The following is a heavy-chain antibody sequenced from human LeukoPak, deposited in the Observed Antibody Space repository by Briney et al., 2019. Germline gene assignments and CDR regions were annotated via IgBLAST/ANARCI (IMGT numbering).Heavy chain of an antibody. J-gene: IGHJ4*02. CDR2: IYYSGST. V-gene: IGHV4-31*03. D-gene: IGHD4-23*01. CDR3: ARGGTVATPSY. Sequence: PSLTLSLTCTVSGGSISSGGYYWSWIRQHPGKGLEWIGYIYYSGSTYYNPSLKSRVTISVDTSKNQFSLNLSSVTAADTAVYYCARGGTVATPSYWGQGTLVTVSS. CDR1: GGSISSGGYY.